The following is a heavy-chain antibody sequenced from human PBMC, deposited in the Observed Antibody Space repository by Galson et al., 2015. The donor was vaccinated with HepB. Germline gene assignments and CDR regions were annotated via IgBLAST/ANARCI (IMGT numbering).Heavy chain of an antibody. CDR1: GFTFRSYG. J-gene: IGHJ4*02. D-gene: IGHD2-15*01. CDR3: AKGSGGGNCCHYLES. Sequence: SLRLSCAASGFTFRSYGMHWVRQAPGKGLEWLAVITYDESSRKYEESVKGRFTISRDNSKKTLYLEMNSLTTEDTGVYYCAKGSGGGNCCHYLESWGQGTLATVSA. V-gene: IGHV3-30*18. CDR2: ITYDESSR.